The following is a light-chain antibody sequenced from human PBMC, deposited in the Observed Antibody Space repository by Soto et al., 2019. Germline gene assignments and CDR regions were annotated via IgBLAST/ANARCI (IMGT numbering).Light chain of an antibody. Sequence: QSVLAQPPSVSGAPGQRVTISCTGRSSNLGAGYDVHWYKQLPGTAPRLLIYGNSNRPSGVPDRFSGSKSGTSASLAITGLQAEDEADYYCQSYDNSLKIVVGGGTKLTVL. J-gene: IGLJ3*02. CDR3: QSYDNSLKIV. CDR1: SSNLGAGYD. CDR2: GNS. V-gene: IGLV1-40*01.